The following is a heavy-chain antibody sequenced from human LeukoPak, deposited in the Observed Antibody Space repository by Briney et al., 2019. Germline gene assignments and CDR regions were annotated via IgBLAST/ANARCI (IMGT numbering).Heavy chain of an antibody. V-gene: IGHV3-53*04. CDR1: GFTFSSYG. CDR3: ASPDYGMDV. Sequence: GRSLRLSCAASGFTFSSYGMHWVRQAPGKGLEWVSVIYSGGSTYYADSVKGRFTISRHNSKNTLYLQMNSLRAEDTAVYYCASPDYGMDVWGQGTTVTVSS. CDR2: IYSGGST. J-gene: IGHJ6*02.